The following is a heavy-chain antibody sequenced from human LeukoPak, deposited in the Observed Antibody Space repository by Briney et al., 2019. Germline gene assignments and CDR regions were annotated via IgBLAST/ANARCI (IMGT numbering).Heavy chain of an antibody. Sequence: ASVNVSCKASGFTFSTYGISWVRQAPGQGLEWMGWIFTFNGKTNYAQKFQGRVTMTTDTSTATAYLEVRGLRSDDTAVYFCARRVGTPTDAFDIWGQGTALTVSS. CDR3: ARRVGTPTDAFDI. CDR2: IFTFNGKT. J-gene: IGHJ3*02. V-gene: IGHV1-18*01. CDR1: GFTFSTYG.